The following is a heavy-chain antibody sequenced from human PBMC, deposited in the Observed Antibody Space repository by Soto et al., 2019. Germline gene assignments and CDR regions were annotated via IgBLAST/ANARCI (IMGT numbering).Heavy chain of an antibody. V-gene: IGHV3-30*18. CDR2: ISSDGNNK. CDR1: GLNFRAAG. Sequence: GGSLRLSCAASGLNFRAAGMHWVRQAPGKGLEWVAFISSDGNNKYYGDSVKGRFTISRDDSMNSLYLQMNTLRAEDSAVYYCAKDKGLTSLDYWGQGTQVTVSS. J-gene: IGHJ4*02. CDR3: AKDKGLTSLDY. D-gene: IGHD2-21*02.